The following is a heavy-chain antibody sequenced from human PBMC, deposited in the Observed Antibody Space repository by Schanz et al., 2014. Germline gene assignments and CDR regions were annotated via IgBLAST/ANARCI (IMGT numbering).Heavy chain of an antibody. CDR1: GFTVNTNY. D-gene: IGHD2-15*01. CDR2: MYINSGST. J-gene: IGHJ3*01. CDR3: ARYGGRDGCNLAFDV. V-gene: IGHV3-53*01. Sequence: EVQLVESGGGLIQPGGSLRLSCAVSGFTVNTNYMSWVRQAPGKGLEWISSMYINSGSTQYADSVKGRFIISRDSSKNTLFLQLNNLRTEDTAVYFCARYGGRDGCNLAFDVWGRGTLVTVSS.